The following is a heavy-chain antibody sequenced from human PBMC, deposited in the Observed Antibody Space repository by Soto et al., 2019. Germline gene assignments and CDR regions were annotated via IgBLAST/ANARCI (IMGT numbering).Heavy chain of an antibody. CDR2: IYTSGST. Sequence: SETLSLTCTVSGGSISSYYWSWIRQPAGKGLEWIGRIYTSGSTNYNPSLKSRVTMSVDTSKNQFSLKLSSVTAADTAVYYCARDRTAPGPYNWFDPWGQGTLVTVSS. D-gene: IGHD1-1*01. CDR1: GGSISSYY. CDR3: ARDRTAPGPYNWFDP. J-gene: IGHJ5*02. V-gene: IGHV4-4*07.